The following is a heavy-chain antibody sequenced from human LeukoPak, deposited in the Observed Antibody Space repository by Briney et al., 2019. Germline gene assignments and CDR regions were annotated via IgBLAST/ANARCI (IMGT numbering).Heavy chain of an antibody. Sequence: PGGSLRLSCAASGFTFSSYGMNWVRQAPGKGLERVSYISSSGRTIYYADSVKGRFTISRDNAKNSLYLQMNSLRAEDTAVYYCARGDIRRFDYWGQGTLVTVSS. V-gene: IGHV3-48*03. D-gene: IGHD3-16*01. CDR1: GFTFSSYG. CDR2: ISSSGRTI. CDR3: ARGDIRRFDY. J-gene: IGHJ4*02.